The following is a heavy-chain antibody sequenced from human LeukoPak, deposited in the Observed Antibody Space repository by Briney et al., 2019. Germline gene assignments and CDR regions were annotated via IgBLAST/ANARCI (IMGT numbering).Heavy chain of an antibody. Sequence: GGSLRLSCAASGFTFSSYAMHWVRQAPGKGLEYVSAISSNGGSTYYANSVKGRFTISRDNSKNTLYLQMGSLRAEDTAVYYCARDRDGSVDYWGQGTLVTVSS. CDR1: GFTFSSYA. CDR2: ISSNGGST. V-gene: IGHV3-64*01. J-gene: IGHJ4*02. CDR3: ARDRDGSVDY. D-gene: IGHD3-22*01.